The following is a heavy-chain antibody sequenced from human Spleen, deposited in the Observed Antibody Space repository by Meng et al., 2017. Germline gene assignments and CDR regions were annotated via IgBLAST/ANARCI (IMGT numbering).Heavy chain of an antibody. CDR1: GFTFNVYE. CDR3: ARELLWWDALDI. Sequence: GESLMISCAASGFTFNVYEMNWVRQAPGKGLEWVSYISTSGSSIYYADSVKGRFTISSDNTKNSLYLQMNSLRAEDTAIYYCARELLWWDALDIWGQGTMVTVSS. J-gene: IGHJ3*02. V-gene: IGHV3-48*03. D-gene: IGHD2-21*01. CDR2: ISTSGSSI.